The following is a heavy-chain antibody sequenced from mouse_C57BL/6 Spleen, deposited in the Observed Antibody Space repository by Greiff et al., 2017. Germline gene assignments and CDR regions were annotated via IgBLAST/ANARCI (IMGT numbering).Heavy chain of an antibody. J-gene: IGHJ1*03. D-gene: IGHD2-1*01. CDR3: ARMGADYGNYVVYFDV. V-gene: IGHV8-8*01. CDR2: IWWDDDK. CDR1: GFSLSTFGMG. Sequence: QVTLKVSGPGILQPSQTLSLTCSFSGFSLSTFGMGVGWIRQPSGKGLEWLAHIWWDDDKYYNPALKSRLTISKDTSKNQVFLKIANVDTADTATYYCARMGADYGNYVVYFDVWGTGTTVTVAS.